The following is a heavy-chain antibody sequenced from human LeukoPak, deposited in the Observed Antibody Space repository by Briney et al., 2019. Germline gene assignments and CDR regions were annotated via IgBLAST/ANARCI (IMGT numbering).Heavy chain of an antibody. CDR2: ISAYNGDT. CDR3: ASQGVTRRESRYYYDSSGYSKY. V-gene: IGHV1-18*01. J-gene: IGHJ4*02. CDR1: GYTFTSYG. D-gene: IGHD3-22*01. Sequence: ASVKVSCKASGYTFTSYGISWVRQAPGQGLEWMGWISAYNGDTNYAQKLQGRVTMTTDTSTSTAYMELRSLRSDDTAVYYCASQGVTRRESRYYYDSSGYSKYWGQGTLVTVSS.